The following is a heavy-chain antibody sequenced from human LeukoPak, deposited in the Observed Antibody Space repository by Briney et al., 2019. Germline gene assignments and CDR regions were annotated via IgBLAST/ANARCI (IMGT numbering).Heavy chain of an antibody. V-gene: IGHV1-46*01. J-gene: IGHJ6*03. Sequence: ASVKVSCKASGYTFTSYYMHWVRQAPGQGLEWMGIINPSGGSTSYAQKFQGRVTMTRDMSTSTVYMELSSLRSEDTAVYYRARDIVVVPAAIQGYYYYYMDVWGKGTTVTVSS. CDR3: ARDIVVVPAAIQGYYYYYMDV. CDR2: INPSGGST. D-gene: IGHD2-2*01. CDR1: GYTFTSYY.